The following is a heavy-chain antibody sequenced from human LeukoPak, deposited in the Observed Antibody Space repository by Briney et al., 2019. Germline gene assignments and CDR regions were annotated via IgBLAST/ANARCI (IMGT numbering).Heavy chain of an antibody. CDR2: IYYSGST. CDR1: GGSISSYY. CDR3: ARDSAPAAAYYYYGMDV. Sequence: SETLSLTCTVSGGSISSYYWSWIRQPPGKGLEWIGYIYYSGSTNYNPSLKSRVTISVDTSKNQFSLKLSSVTAADTAVYYCARDSAPAAAYYYYGMDVWGQGTTVTVSS. V-gene: IGHV4-59*01. J-gene: IGHJ6*02. D-gene: IGHD2-2*01.